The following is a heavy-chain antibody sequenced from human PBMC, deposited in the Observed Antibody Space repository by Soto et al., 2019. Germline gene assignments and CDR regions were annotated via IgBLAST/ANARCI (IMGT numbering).Heavy chain of an antibody. Sequence: GGSLRLSCAASGLPFSNYWMHWVRQAPGKGLVWVSRINSDGSNTGYADSVKGRFTISRDNAKNSLYLQMNSLRDEDTAVYYCARDQVSYSYYGMDVWGQGTTVTVSS. J-gene: IGHJ6*02. CDR2: INSDGSNT. CDR3: ARDQVSYSYYGMDV. CDR1: GLPFSNYW. D-gene: IGHD2-21*01. V-gene: IGHV3-74*01.